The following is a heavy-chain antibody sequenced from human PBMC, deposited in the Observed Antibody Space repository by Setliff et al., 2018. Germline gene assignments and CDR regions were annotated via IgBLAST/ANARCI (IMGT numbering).Heavy chain of an antibody. CDR1: GGSFSSYY. V-gene: IGHV4-39*07. CDR3: ARFDY. Sequence: SETLSLTCAVYGGSFSSYYWGWIRQPPGKGLEWIGSIYYSGSTYYNPSLKSRVTISVDTSKNQFSLKLSSVTAADTAVYYCARFDYWGQGTLVTVSS. J-gene: IGHJ4*02. CDR2: IYYSGST.